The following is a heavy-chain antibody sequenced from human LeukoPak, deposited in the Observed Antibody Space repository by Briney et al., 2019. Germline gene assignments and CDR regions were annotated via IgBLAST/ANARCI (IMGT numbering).Heavy chain of an antibody. Sequence: SETLSLTCTVSGGSLRSYYWSWIRQPPGEGLEWIGYIYYSGSTNYNPSLKRRGTISVDTSKNQFSLKLSSVTAADTAVYYCARLWGGGGWIFEYGGQGTLVTVSA. V-gene: IGHV4-59*08. CDR3: ARLWGGGGWIFEY. D-gene: IGHD6-19*01. CDR2: IYYSGST. J-gene: IGHJ4*02. CDR1: GGSLRSYY.